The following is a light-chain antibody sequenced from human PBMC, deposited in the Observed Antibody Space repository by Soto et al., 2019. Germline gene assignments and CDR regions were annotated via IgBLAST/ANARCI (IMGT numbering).Light chain of an antibody. CDR1: QTINNN. Sequence: DIEMTQSPASLSASVGDRVTISCRTSQTINNNLNWYQQRPGKAPKLLIYSSSSLMSGVPPRFSGSGSGTDFTLPISSLQPEDFETYFCQQTYLPPITFVQGTRLDI. CDR3: QQTYLPPIT. J-gene: IGKJ5*01. V-gene: IGKV1-39*01. CDR2: SSS.